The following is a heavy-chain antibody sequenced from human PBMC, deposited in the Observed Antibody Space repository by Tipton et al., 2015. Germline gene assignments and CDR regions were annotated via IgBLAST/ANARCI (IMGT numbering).Heavy chain of an antibody. CDR3: VKDGYYYDSGGYSPLDY. Sequence: QSGPEVKKPGSSVKVSCKASGGTFSSYAISWVRQAPGQGLEWMGGIIPIFGTANYAQKFQGRVTMTADESTSIVYMELSGLRSEDTAVYYCVKDGYYYDSGGYSPLDYWGQGTLVTVSS. J-gene: IGHJ4*02. D-gene: IGHD3-22*01. CDR2: IIPIFGTA. CDR1: GGTFSSYA. V-gene: IGHV1-69*01.